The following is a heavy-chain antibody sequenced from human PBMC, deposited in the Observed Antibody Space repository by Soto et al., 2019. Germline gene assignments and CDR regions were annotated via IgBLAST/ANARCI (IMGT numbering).Heavy chain of an antibody. CDR1: GFTFSDYW. V-gene: IGHV3-74*01. CDR3: ARATHRGGWFDP. D-gene: IGHD3-16*01. J-gene: IGHJ5*02. Sequence: GGSLRLSCEASGFTFSDYWMHWVRQVPGKELMWVSRIDTDGSITNYADYVQGRFTISRDNAKNTLYLQMNSLRAEDTAGYYCARATHRGGWFDPWGQGTLVTVSS. CDR2: IDTDGSIT.